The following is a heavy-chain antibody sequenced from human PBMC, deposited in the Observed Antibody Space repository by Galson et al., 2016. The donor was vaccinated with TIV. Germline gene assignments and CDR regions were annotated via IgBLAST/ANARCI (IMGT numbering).Heavy chain of an antibody. Sequence: SVKVSCKASGGTFRSYVISWVRQAPGQGLEWMGGIIPILGLTNSAQKFQGRVTFTADISTNTAYMELSSLRSEDTAVYYCARATDGRNTAAYYSCYMDVWGKGTTVAVSS. V-gene: IGHV1-69*10. CDR3: ARATDGRNTAAYYSCYMDV. D-gene: IGHD1-26*01. CDR1: GGTFRSYV. J-gene: IGHJ6*03. CDR2: IIPILGLT.